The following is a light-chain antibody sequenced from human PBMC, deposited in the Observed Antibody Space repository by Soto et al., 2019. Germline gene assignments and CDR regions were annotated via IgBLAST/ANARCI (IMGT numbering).Light chain of an antibody. Sequence: EIVLTQSPATLSLSPGERATLSCSASQSVSSYLAWYQQKPGQAPRLLIYDASNRATGIPARFSGSVSGADFTLTISSLEPEDFAVYYCQQRNNWPPAWTFGQGTKVDIK. CDR1: QSVSSY. J-gene: IGKJ1*01. V-gene: IGKV3-11*01. CDR3: QQRNNWPPAWT. CDR2: DAS.